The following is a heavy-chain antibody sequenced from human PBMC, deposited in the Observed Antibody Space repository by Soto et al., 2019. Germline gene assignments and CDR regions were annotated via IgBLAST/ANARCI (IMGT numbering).Heavy chain of an antibody. D-gene: IGHD5-12*01. J-gene: IGHJ5*02. CDR1: GGSISSYY. CDR2: IYYSGST. V-gene: IGHV4-59*01. Sequence: LETLSLTCTVSGGSISSYYWSWIRQPPGKGLEWIGYIYYSGSTNYNPSLKSRVTISVDTSKNQFSLKLSSVTAADTAVYYCARGGYSGYDNWFDPWGQGTLVTVSS. CDR3: ARGGYSGYDNWFDP.